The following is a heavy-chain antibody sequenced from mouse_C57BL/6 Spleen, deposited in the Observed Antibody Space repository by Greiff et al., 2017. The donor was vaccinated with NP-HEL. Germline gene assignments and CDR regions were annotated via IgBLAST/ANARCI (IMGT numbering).Heavy chain of an antibody. CDR1: GYTFTSYW. V-gene: IGHV1-50*01. Sequence: VQLQQPGAELVKPGASVKLSCKASGYTFTSYWMQWVKQRPRQGLEWIGEIDPSDSYTNYNQKFKGKATLTVDTSSSTAYMQLSSLTSEDSAVYYCARRFLDVWGTGTTVTVSS. J-gene: IGHJ1*03. CDR2: IDPSDSYT. CDR3: ARRFLDV.